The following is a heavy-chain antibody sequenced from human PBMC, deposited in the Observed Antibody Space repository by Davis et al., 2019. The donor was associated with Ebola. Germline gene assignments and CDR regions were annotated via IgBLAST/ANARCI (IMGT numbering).Heavy chain of an antibody. J-gene: IGHJ4*02. CDR2: IYYSGST. V-gene: IGHV4-39*01. CDR3: ARHFRGFREGFDY. Sequence: SETLSLTCTVSGGSISSSSYYWGWIRQPPGKGLEWIGSIYYSGSTYYNPSHKSRVTISVDTSKNQFSLKLSSVTAADTAVYYCARHFRGFREGFDYWGQGTLVTVSS. D-gene: IGHD3-10*01. CDR1: GGSISSSSYY.